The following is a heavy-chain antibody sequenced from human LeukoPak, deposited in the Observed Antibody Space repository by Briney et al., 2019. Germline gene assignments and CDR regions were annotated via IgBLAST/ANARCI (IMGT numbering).Heavy chain of an antibody. J-gene: IGHJ4*02. Sequence: SETLSLTCTVSGGSIRSYYWSWIRQPPGKGLEWIGYIYYSGSTNYNPSLKSRVTISVDTSKNQFSLKLSSVTAADTAVYYCARHEVSSAWYEYWGQGTLATVSS. D-gene: IGHD6-19*01. CDR2: IYYSGST. CDR3: ARHEVSSAWYEY. CDR1: GGSIRSYY. V-gene: IGHV4-59*08.